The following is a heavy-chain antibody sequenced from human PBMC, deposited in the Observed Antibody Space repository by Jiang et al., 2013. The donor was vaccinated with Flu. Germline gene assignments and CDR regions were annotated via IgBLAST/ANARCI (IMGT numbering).Heavy chain of an antibody. CDR3: AKDLETTYYDFWSGFDY. V-gene: IGHV3-30*18. CDR2: ISYDGSNK. Sequence: LVESGGGVVQPGRSLRLSCAASGFTFSSYGMHWVRQAPGKGLEWVAVISYDGSNKYYADSVKGRFTISRDNSKNTLYLQMNSLRAEDTAVYYCAKDLETTYYDFWSGFDYWGQGTLVTVSS. J-gene: IGHJ4*02. CDR1: GFTFSSYG. D-gene: IGHD3-3*01.